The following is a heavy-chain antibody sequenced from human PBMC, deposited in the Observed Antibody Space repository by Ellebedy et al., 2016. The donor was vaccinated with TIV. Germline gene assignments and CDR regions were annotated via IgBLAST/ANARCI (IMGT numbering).Heavy chain of an antibody. Sequence: GESLKISCAASGFTFSPYGMTWVRQAPGEGLEWVSTISTESKTKSYAGSVKGRFIISRDDAKNSVFLQMNTLTAEDTGVYYCARDGSAWSRDYWGQGTLVTVSS. CDR3: ARDGSAWSRDY. CDR1: GFTFSPYG. V-gene: IGHV3-21*01. J-gene: IGHJ4*02. CDR2: ISTESKTK. D-gene: IGHD6-19*01.